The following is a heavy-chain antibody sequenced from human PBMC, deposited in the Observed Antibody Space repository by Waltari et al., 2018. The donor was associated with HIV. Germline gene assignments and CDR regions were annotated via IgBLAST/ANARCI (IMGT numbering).Heavy chain of an antibody. CDR3: ARGHGAVAIN. Sequence: QVQLVQSGAEVKKPGSSVKISCKASKTSGDTFSSYSIIWVRPAPGQGLEWMGRSIPILGVGNYAQKFQGRVTITADKLATTAYMEVSGLRSEDTAVYYCARGHGAVAINWDQGTPVIVSS. D-gene: IGHD6-19*01. CDR2: SIPILGVG. CDR1: KTSGDTFSSYS. V-gene: IGHV1-69*02. J-gene: IGHJ4*02.